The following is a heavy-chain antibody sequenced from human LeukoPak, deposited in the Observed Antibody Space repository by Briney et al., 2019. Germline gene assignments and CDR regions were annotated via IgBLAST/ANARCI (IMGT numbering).Heavy chain of an antibody. D-gene: IGHD5-12*01. CDR1: GFTISNYW. CDR3: APQQTYSPYNWFDP. CDR2: IHPDGSIT. J-gene: IGHJ5*02. V-gene: IGHV3-74*03. Sequence: GGSLRLSCVGSGFTISNYWMHWVRQAPGTGLVWVSRIHPDGSITTYADSVKGRFTISRDNAKNTLYLQMNSLRAEDTAVYYCAPQQTYSPYNWFDPWGQGTLVSVSS.